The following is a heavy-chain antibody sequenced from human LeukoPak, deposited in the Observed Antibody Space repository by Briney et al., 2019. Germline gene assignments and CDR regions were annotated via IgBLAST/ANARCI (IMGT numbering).Heavy chain of an antibody. D-gene: IGHD3-9*01. Sequence: GGSLRLSCAASGFTFSSYGMHWVRQAPGKGLEWVAVIWYDGSNKYYADSVKGRFTISRDNSKNTLYLQMNSLRAEDTAVYYCARGLRYFDWLAYDAFDIWGQGTMVTVSS. J-gene: IGHJ3*02. CDR1: GFTFSSYG. CDR3: ARGLRYFDWLAYDAFDI. V-gene: IGHV3-33*01. CDR2: IWYDGSNK.